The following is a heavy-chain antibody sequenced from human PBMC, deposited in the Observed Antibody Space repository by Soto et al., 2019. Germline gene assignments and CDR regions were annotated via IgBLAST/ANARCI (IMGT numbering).Heavy chain of an antibody. CDR1: GFTFSSYG. CDR3: EGDIGYCSSTSCYTGFDY. V-gene: IGHV3-30*03. J-gene: IGHJ4*02. Sequence: QVQLVESGGGVVQPGRSLRLSCAASGFTFSSYGMHWVRQAPGKGLEWVAVISYDGSNKYYADSVKGRFTISRDNSKNTLYVQMHSLRAEDTAVYYCEGDIGYCSSTSCYTGFDYWGQGTLVTVSS. CDR2: ISYDGSNK. D-gene: IGHD2-2*02.